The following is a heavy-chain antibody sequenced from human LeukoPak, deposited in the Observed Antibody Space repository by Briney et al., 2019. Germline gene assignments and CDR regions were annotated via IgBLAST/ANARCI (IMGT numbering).Heavy chain of an antibody. J-gene: IGHJ4*02. V-gene: IGHV1-46*03. Sequence: ASVKVSCKASGYTFTSYYMHWVRQALGQGREWMGIINPSGGSTSYAQKFQGRVTMTRDTSTSTVYMELSSLRSEDTAVYYCAREVAHLYGSGSPIDYWGQGTLVTVSS. D-gene: IGHD3-10*01. CDR2: INPSGGST. CDR3: AREVAHLYGSGSPIDY. CDR1: GYTFTSYY.